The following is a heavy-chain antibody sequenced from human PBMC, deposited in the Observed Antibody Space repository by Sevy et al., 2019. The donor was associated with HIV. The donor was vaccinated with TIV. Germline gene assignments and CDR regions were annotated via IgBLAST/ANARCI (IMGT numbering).Heavy chain of an antibody. CDR1: GFTFSSYG. Sequence: GGSLRLSCAASGFTFSSYGMHWVRQAPGKGLEWVAVIWYDGSNKYYADSVKGRFTISRDNSKNTLYLQMNSLRAEDTAVYYCARVTWEGGLGSYSHFDYWGQGTLVTVSS. V-gene: IGHV3-33*01. J-gene: IGHJ4*02. D-gene: IGHD3-10*01. CDR3: ARVTWEGGLGSYSHFDY. CDR2: IWYDGSNK.